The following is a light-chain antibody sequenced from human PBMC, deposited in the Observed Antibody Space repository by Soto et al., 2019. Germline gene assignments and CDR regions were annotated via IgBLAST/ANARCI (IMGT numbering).Light chain of an antibody. J-gene: IGKJ4*01. CDR1: QSVGSF. CDR2: DAS. CDR3: QQRRNWLT. Sequence: DIVLTQSPATLSLSPGERATLSCRASQSVGSFLAWYQQKPGQAPRLLIYDASNRATGIPARFSGSGSGTDFTLIISSLEPEDFAVYYCQQRRNWLTFGGGTKVEIK. V-gene: IGKV3-11*01.